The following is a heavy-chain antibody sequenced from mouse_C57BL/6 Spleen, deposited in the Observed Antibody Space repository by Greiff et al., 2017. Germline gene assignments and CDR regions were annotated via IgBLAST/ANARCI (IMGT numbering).Heavy chain of an antibody. J-gene: IGHJ2*01. CDR2: IWWDDDK. Sequence: QVTLKESGPGILQPSQTLSLTCSFSGILLSTFGMGVGWIRKPSGKGLEWLAPIWWDDDKYYNPALKSRLTISKDTSKNQVFLKIANVDTADTATYDFARITTVVATGPGYFDYWGQGTTLTFSS. D-gene: IGHD1-1*01. CDR1: GILLSTFGMG. CDR3: ARITTVVATGPGYFDY. V-gene: IGHV8-8*01.